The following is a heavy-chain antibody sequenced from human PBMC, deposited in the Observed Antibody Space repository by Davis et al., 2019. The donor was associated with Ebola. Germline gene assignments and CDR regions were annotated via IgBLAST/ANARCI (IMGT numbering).Heavy chain of an antibody. Sequence: GESLKISCAASGFTFSSYWMHWVRQAPGKGLEWVANIKQDGSEKYYVDSVKGRFTISRDNAKNSLYLQMNSLRAEDTAVYYCLYGSHYWGQGTLVTVSS. CDR1: GFTFSSYW. D-gene: IGHD3-10*01. CDR2: IKQDGSEK. V-gene: IGHV3-7*03. J-gene: IGHJ4*02. CDR3: LYGSHY.